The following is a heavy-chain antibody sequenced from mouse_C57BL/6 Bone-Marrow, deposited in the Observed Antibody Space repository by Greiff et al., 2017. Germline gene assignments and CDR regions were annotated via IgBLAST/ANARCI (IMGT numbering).Heavy chain of an antibody. Sequence: VQLQQPGAELVMPGASVKLSCKASGYTFTSYWMHWVKPRPGQGLEWIGEIDPSDSYTNYNQKFKGKSTLTVDKSSSTAYMQLSSLTSEDSAVYYCAREEIYYDYGFAYWGQGTLVTVSA. CDR3: AREEIYYDYGFAY. J-gene: IGHJ3*01. CDR1: GYTFTSYW. D-gene: IGHD2-4*01. V-gene: IGHV1-69*01. CDR2: IDPSDSYT.